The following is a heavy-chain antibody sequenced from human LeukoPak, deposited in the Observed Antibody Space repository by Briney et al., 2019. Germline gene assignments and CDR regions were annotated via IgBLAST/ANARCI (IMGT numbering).Heavy chain of an antibody. CDR3: ARIWSATVTTYYGIDV. J-gene: IGHJ6*02. Sequence: ESGPTLVNPTETLTLTCTVSGFSLSNAKMGVSWIRQPPGKALEWLAHIFSSDEKSYSTSLKSRPTISKDTSKSQLVLTMTNMAPVDTATYYCARIWSATVTTYYGIDVWGQGTTVTVSS. V-gene: IGHV2-26*01. D-gene: IGHD4-17*01. CDR2: IFSSDEK. CDR1: GFSLSNAKMG.